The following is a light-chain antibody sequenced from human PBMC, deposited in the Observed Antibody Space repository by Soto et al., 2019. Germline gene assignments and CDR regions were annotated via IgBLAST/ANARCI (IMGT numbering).Light chain of an antibody. CDR2: EVT. V-gene: IGLV2-8*01. CDR1: SSDVGAYNY. CDR3: SSFASSNTWV. J-gene: IGLJ3*02. Sequence: QPVLTQPPSASGSPGQSVTISCTGTSSDVGAYNYVSWYQQHAGKAPKLVIYEVTKRPSGVPDRFSGSKSANTASLTVSGLQAEDEADYYGSSFASSNTWVFGGGTQLT.